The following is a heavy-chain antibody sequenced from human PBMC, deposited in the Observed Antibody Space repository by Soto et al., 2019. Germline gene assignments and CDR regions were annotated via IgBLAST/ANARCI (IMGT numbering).Heavy chain of an antibody. J-gene: IGHJ4*02. V-gene: IGHV4-30-2*01. D-gene: IGHD4-17*01. Sequence: PSETLSLTCAVSGGSISSGGYSWSWIRQPPGKGLEWIGYIYHSGSTYYNPSLKSRVTILVDRSKNQFSLKLSSVTAADTAVYYCARGGALYYGDYPIFDYWGQGTPVTGSS. CDR1: GGSISSGGYS. CDR3: ARGGALYYGDYPIFDY. CDR2: IYHSGST.